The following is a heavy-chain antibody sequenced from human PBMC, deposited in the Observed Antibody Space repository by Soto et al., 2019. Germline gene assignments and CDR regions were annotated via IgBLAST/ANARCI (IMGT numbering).Heavy chain of an antibody. Sequence: LRLSCAASGFTFSLYSMIWVRRAPGKGLEWVSSISSTSTYIYFADSLKGRLTISRDNAKNSLFLQMDSLRAEDTAIYYCVRARATDSRPDYWGQGTLITVSS. J-gene: IGHJ4*02. CDR2: ISSTSTYI. D-gene: IGHD3-22*01. V-gene: IGHV3-21*06. CDR3: VRARATDSRPDY. CDR1: GFTFSLYS.